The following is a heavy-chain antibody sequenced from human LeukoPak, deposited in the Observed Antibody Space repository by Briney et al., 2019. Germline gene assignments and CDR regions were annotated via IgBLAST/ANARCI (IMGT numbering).Heavy chain of an antibody. D-gene: IGHD1-26*01. J-gene: IGHJ4*02. CDR1: GGSFSSYA. CDR2: INPILSTS. V-gene: IGHV1-69*10. CDR3: ARGGSGSNPLDY. Sequence: SVKVSCKASGGSFSSYAISWVRQAPGQALEWMGWINPILSTSGYAQKFQGRVTITADKSTATAYMELSSLRSEDTVMYYCARGGSGSNPLDYWGQGTLVTVSS.